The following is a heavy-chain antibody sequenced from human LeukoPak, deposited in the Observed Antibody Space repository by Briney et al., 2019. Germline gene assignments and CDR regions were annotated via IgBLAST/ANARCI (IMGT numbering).Heavy chain of an antibody. V-gene: IGHV3-48*02. CDR1: GFTFSSYS. J-gene: IGHJ4*02. CDR2: ISSISTI. CDR3: ARGRPVVNYFDY. Sequence: GGSLRLSCAASGFTFSSYSMNWVRQAPGKGLELVSYISSISTIYYADSVKGRFTISRDSATNSLYLQINSLRDEDTAVYYCARGRPVVNYFDYWGQGTLVAVSS. D-gene: IGHD2-15*01.